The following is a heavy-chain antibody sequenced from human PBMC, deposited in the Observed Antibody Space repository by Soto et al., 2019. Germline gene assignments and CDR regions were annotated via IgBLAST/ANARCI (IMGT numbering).Heavy chain of an antibody. CDR2: ISAYNGNT. J-gene: IGHJ4*02. D-gene: IGHD1-1*01. CDR1: GYTFTSHG. Sequence: HVQLVPSGAEVKKPGASVKVSCKASGYTFTSHGLSWVRQAPGQGLAWMGWISAYNGNTNYAQKLQGRVTMTTDTSTSTACMERRGLRADDTAVYYCARCNWDFDYWGQGALVTVSS. CDR3: ARCNWDFDY. V-gene: IGHV1-18*01.